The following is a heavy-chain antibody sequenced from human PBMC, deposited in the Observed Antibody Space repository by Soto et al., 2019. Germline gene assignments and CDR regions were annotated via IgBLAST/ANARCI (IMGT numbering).Heavy chain of an antibody. Sequence: QVTLKESGPVLVKPTETLTLTCTVSGFSLSNARMGVSWIRQPPGKALEWLAHIFSNDEKSYSTSLKSRLTTPKDTSKXQLAXTXANMDPVDTATYYCARIVGLYSGYDYGGYYYYGMDVWGQGTTVTVSS. CDR2: IFSNDEK. J-gene: IGHJ6*02. CDR3: ARIVGLYSGYDYGGYYYYGMDV. V-gene: IGHV2-26*01. CDR1: GFSLSNARMG. D-gene: IGHD5-12*01.